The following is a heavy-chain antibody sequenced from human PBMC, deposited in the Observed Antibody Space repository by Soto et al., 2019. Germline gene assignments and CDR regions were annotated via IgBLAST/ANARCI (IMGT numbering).Heavy chain of an antibody. D-gene: IGHD6-13*01. J-gene: IGHJ6*02. V-gene: IGHV4-39*01. CDR2: ISYSGST. CDR1: GGSINIGGYY. Sequence: PSETLSLTCTVSGGSINIGGYYWVWIRQPPGKGLEWIGSISYSGSTYYNPSLQRRVTISVDTSKNQFSLKLSSVTAADTAVYYCARHGRAVGRQQLAQARYGMDVWGQGTTVTVSS. CDR3: ARHGRAVGRQQLAQARYGMDV.